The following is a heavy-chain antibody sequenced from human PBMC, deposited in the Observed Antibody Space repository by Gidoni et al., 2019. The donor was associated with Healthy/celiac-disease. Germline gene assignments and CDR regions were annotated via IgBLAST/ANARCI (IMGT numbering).Heavy chain of an antibody. CDR3: AREVTGITMVRGVFDY. CDR2: IYHSGST. J-gene: IGHJ4*02. V-gene: IGHV4-38-2*02. CDR1: VYSISSGSY. D-gene: IGHD3-10*01. Sequence: QVQLQESGPGLVKPSETLSLTCTVSVYSISSGSYWGWIRQPPGKGLEWIGSIYHSGSTYYNPSLKSRVTISVDTSKNQFSLKLSSVTAADTAVYYCAREVTGITMVRGVFDYWGQGTLVTVSS.